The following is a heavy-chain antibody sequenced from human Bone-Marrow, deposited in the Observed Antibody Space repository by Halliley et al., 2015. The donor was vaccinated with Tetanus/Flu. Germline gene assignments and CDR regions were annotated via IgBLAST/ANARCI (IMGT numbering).Heavy chain of an antibody. CDR2: IYFSGST. CDR1: GGSIDSAHW. J-gene: IGHJ6*01. V-gene: IGHV4-4*02. CDR3: ARVGDSGLRAPSYGLAV. Sequence: TLSLTCAVSGGSIDSAHWWSWVRQSPRKGLEWIGEIYFSGSTNYNPSLKSRVTISLDKSKNQFSLNLSSVTAADTALYYCARVGDSGLRAPSYGLAVWGQGTMVTV. D-gene: IGHD3-16*01.